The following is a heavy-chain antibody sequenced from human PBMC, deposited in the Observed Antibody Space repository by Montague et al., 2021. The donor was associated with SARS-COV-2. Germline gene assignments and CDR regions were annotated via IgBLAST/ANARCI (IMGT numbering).Heavy chain of an antibody. CDR1: GFSLSTSGMC. J-gene: IGHJ4*02. V-gene: IGHV2-70*11. CDR3: AREIAAAGPALDY. CDR2: XDWGDDK. D-gene: IGHD6-13*01. Sequence: PALVKPTQTLTLTCAFSGFSLSTSGMCVSWIRQPPGKALEWLARXDWGDDKYYSTSLKTRLTISKDTSKNQVVLTMTNMDPVDTATYYCAREIAAAGPALDYWGQGTLVTVSS.